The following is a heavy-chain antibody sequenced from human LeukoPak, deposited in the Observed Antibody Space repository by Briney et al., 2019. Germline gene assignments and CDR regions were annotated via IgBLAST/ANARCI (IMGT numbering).Heavy chain of an antibody. J-gene: IGHJ4*02. V-gene: IGHV1-46*02. Sequence: ASVKVSCKASGYTFNSYYMHWVRQAPGQGLEWMGIINPSGGSTSYAQKFQGRVTMTRDTSTSTVYMELSSLRSEDTAVYYCTKARESHSLFDSWGQGTLVTVSS. CDR3: TKARESHSLFDS. CDR1: GYTFNSYY. CDR2: INPSGGST. D-gene: IGHD3-10*01.